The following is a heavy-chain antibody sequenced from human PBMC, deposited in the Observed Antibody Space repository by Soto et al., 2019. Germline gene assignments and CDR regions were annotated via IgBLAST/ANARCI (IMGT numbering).Heavy chain of an antibody. CDR3: ARRHYDILTGPNGGYGTDF. Sequence: GESLKISCKGSGYSFTSYWIGWVSQMPGKGLEWMGIINPGDSDTRYSASFQGQVTISADKSISTAYLQWSSLKASDTAMYYCARRHYDILTGPNGGYGTDFWGQGTTVTVSS. D-gene: IGHD3-9*01. V-gene: IGHV5-51*01. CDR1: GYSFTSYW. CDR2: INPGDSDT. J-gene: IGHJ6*02.